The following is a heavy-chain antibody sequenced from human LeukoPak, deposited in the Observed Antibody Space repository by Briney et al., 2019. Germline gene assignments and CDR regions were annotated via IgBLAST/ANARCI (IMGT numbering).Heavy chain of an antibody. V-gene: IGHV1-46*01. D-gene: IGHD3-22*01. CDR1: GYTFTSYY. CDR2: INPSGGST. CDR3: ARDLRVSRHITMIVVGY. Sequence: ASVKVSCKASGYTFTSYYMHWVRQAPGQGHEWMGIINPSGGSTSYAQKFQGRVTMTRDTSTSTVYMELSSLRSEDTAVYYCARDLRVSRHITMIVVGYWGQGTLVTVSS. J-gene: IGHJ4*02.